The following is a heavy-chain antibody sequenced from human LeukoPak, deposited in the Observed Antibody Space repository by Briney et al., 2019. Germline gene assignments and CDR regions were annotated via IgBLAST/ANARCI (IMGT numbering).Heavy chain of an antibody. V-gene: IGHV3-23*01. J-gene: IGHJ4*02. D-gene: IGHD5-12*01. Sequence: PGGSLRLSCVASGFTFSSYAMSWVRQAPGKGLEWVSASSASGGSTYYADSVKGRFTISRDNSKNTLYLQMNSLRAEDTAVYYCARDSGYGPFDYWGQGTLVTVSS. CDR2: SSASGGST. CDR3: ARDSGYGPFDY. CDR1: GFTFSSYA.